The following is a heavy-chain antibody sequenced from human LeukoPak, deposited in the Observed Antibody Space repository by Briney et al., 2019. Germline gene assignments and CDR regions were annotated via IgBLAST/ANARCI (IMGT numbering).Heavy chain of an antibody. D-gene: IGHD6-6*01. Sequence: GASVKVSCKASGYTFTGYYMHWVRQAPGQGLEWMGWINPNSGGTNYAQKFQSRVTMTRDTSISTAYMELSRLRSDDTAVHYCARMQLGKGWYFDYWGQGTLVTVSS. J-gene: IGHJ4*02. CDR3: ARMQLGKGWYFDY. CDR1: GYTFTGYY. CDR2: INPNSGGT. V-gene: IGHV1-2*02.